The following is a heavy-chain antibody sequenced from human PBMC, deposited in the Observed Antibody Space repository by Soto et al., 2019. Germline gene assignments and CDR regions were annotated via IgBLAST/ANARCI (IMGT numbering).Heavy chain of an antibody. CDR3: AAHDSGGYYSEY. Sequence: QLQLQESGPGLVKPSETLSLTCTVSGDSVTISDYYWGWLRQPPGKGLEWIGSIHYSGSTYYNPSLKTRVTISGDTSKKQFSLKLTSVTAAYAAVYYCAAHDSGGYYSEYWGQGTLVTVSA. CDR1: GDSVTISDYY. D-gene: IGHD3-22*01. CDR2: IHYSGST. V-gene: IGHV4-39*01. J-gene: IGHJ4*02.